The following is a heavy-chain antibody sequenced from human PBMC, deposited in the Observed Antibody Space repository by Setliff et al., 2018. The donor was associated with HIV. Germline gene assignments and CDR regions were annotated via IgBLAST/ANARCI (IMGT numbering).Heavy chain of an antibody. D-gene: IGHD4-17*01. CDR1: GFTFSRYW. J-gene: IGHJ5*02. Sequence: GGSLRLSCADSGFTFSRYWMSWVRQAPGKGLEWVAVIWYDGSNKYYADSVKGRFTISRDNSRNTLYLQMNSLRGEDTAVYHCAKDRDYGDNLLLLNWFDPWGQGTLVTVSS. CDR3: AKDRDYGDNLLLLNWFDP. V-gene: IGHV3-30*02. CDR2: IWYDGSNK.